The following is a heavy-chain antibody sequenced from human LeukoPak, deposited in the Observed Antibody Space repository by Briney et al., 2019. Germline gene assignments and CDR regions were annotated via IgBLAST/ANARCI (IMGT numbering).Heavy chain of an antibody. CDR3: AREGPYYFDTGTYWGYFDY. Sequence: GGSLRLSCAASGFTFSSYEMNWVRQAPGKGLEWVSYISSSGYTIYYADSVKGRFTISRDNARNSLYLQMNSLRTEDTALYYCAREGPYYFDTGTYWGYFDYWGQGALVTVSS. D-gene: IGHD3-22*01. CDR2: ISSSGYTI. J-gene: IGHJ4*02. V-gene: IGHV3-48*03. CDR1: GFTFSSYE.